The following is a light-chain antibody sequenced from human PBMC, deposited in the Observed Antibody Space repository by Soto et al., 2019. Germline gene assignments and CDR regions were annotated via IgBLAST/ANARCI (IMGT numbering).Light chain of an antibody. J-gene: IGKJ1*01. CDR3: LQDYDYPRT. V-gene: IGKV1-6*01. CDR2: AAS. CDR1: QGIRDE. Sequence: AIQMTQSPSSLSASVGARVTITCRASQGIRDEVGWYQQKAGKAPKLLISAASRLQSGVPSRFSGRGSGTDFTLTISSLQPEDFATYYCLQDYDYPRTFGQGTKVELK.